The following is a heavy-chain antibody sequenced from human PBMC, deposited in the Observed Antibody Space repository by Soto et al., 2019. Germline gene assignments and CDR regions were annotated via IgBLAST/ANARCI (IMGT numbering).Heavy chain of an antibody. CDR3: ARDGGRDSGGIDY. J-gene: IGHJ4*02. CDR1: GGTFSSYS. CDR2: IIPIFGTA. Sequence: QVQLVQSGAEVKKPGSSVKVSCKASGGTFSSYSINWVRQAPGQGREWMGEIIPIFGTANYAQKFQGRVTIAADESTSTAYMELSSLRSEDTAVYYCARDGGRDSGGIDYWGQGTLVTVSS. D-gene: IGHD1-26*01. V-gene: IGHV1-69*01.